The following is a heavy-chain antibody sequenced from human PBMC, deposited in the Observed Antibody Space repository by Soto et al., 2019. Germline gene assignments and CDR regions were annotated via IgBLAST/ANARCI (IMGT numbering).Heavy chain of an antibody. CDR1: GYTFTSYG. CDR2: ISAYNGNT. D-gene: IGHD3-3*01. V-gene: IGHV1-18*01. J-gene: IGHJ5*02. CDR3: AREVRFLEWTPCFDP. Sequence: QVQLVQSGAEVKKPGASVKVSCKASGYTFTSYGISWVRQAPGQGLEWMGWISAYNGNTNYAQKLQGRVTKTTDTSTSTAYMELRSLRSDDTAVYYCAREVRFLEWTPCFDPWGQGTLVTVSS.